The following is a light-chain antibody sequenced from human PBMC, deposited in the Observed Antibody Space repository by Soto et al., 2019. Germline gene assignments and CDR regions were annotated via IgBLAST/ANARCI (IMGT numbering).Light chain of an antibody. CDR1: QSVSSY. J-gene: IGKJ4*01. CDR3: QQRSNWLT. Sequence: EIVLTQSPATLSLSPGERATLSCSASQSVSSYLDWYQQRPCQAPRLLIFDASNRAPGIPARFSGSGSGTDFTLRISGREPEDVAGDYCQQRSNWLTFGGGTKVEIK. V-gene: IGKV3-11*01. CDR2: DAS.